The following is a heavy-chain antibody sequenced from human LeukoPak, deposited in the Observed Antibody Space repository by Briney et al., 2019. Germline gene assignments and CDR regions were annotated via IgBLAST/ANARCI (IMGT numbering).Heavy chain of an antibody. CDR3: ARDRVWIWQPDAAFDI. V-gene: IGHV1-2*02. J-gene: IGHJ3*02. CDR1: GYTFTGYY. Sequence: ASVKVSCKASGYTFTGYYMHWVRQAPGQGLEWMGWINPNSGGTNYAQKFQGRVTMTRDTSISTAYMELSRLRSDDTAVYYCARDRVWIWQPDAAFDIWGQGTMVTVSS. D-gene: IGHD1-1*01. CDR2: INPNSGGT.